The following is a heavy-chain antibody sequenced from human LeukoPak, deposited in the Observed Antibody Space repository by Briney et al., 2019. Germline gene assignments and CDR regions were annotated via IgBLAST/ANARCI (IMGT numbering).Heavy chain of an antibody. D-gene: IGHD3-3*01. Sequence: ASVKVSCKVSGYTFTDYYMHWVQQAPEKGLEWMGLVDPEDGETIYAEKFQGRVTITADTSTDTAYMELSSLRSEDTAVYYCATYGITIFGVAFDYWGQGTLVTVSS. J-gene: IGHJ4*02. CDR2: VDPEDGET. CDR1: GYTFTDYY. V-gene: IGHV1-69-2*01. CDR3: ATYGITIFGVAFDY.